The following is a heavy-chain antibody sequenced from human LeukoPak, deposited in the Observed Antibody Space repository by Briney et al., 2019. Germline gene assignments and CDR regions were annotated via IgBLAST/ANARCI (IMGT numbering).Heavy chain of an antibody. D-gene: IGHD3-3*01. CDR3: ARFLEWLLYDYYYGMDV. CDR2: ISVYNGNT. V-gene: IGHV1-18*01. J-gene: IGHJ6*02. Sequence: ASVNVSCKASGYTFTSYGISWVRQAPGQGLEWMGWISVYNGNTNYAQKLQGRVTMTTDTSTSTAYMELRSLRSDDTAVYYCARFLEWLLYDYYYGMDVWGQGTTVTVSS. CDR1: GYTFTSYG.